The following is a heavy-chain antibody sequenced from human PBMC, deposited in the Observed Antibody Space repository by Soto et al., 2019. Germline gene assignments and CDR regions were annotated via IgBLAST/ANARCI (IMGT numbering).Heavy chain of an antibody. D-gene: IGHD6-6*01. CDR1: GGSFSGYY. V-gene: IGHV4-34*01. CDR3: ARLTTSIAAHSGEDY. CDR2: INHSGST. J-gene: IGHJ4*03. Sequence: ASETLSLTCAVYGGSFSGYYWSWIRQPPGKGLEWIGEINHSGSTNYNPSLKSRVTISVDTSKNQFSLKLSSVTAADTAVYYCARLTTSIAAHSGEDYWGQGTTVTVSS.